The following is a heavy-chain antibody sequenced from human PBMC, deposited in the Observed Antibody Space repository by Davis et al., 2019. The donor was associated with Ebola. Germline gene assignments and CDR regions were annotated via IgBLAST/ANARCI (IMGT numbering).Heavy chain of an antibody. CDR3: ARLGCDG. V-gene: IGHV4-39*01. CDR1: GGSISSSSYY. D-gene: IGHD2-15*01. Sequence: SETLSPTCTVFGGSISSSSYYWAWIRQPPGKGLDWIGSIYYSRSTYYNPSLKSRFPISVATSKNQFSLNLSSVTAADTAVYYCARLGCDGWGQGTLVTVSS. CDR2: IYYSRST. J-gene: IGHJ4*02.